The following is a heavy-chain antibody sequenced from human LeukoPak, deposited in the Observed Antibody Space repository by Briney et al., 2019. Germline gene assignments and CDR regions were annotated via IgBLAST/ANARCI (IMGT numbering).Heavy chain of an antibody. V-gene: IGHV3-33*01. CDR1: GFTFTKYG. J-gene: IGHJ4*02. CDR2: IWYDGSKE. Sequence: GRSLRLSCAASGFTFTKYGLHGVRQAPGKGLEWVAVIWYDGSKEYYADSVKGRFTISRDNSKNTLYLHMNSLRAEDTAVYYCARSWTQYYFDYWGQGTLVTVSS. CDR3: ARSWTQYYFDY. D-gene: IGHD3/OR15-3a*01.